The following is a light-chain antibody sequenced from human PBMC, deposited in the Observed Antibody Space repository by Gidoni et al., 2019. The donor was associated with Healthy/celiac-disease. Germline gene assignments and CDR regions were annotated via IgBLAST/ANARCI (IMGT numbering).Light chain of an antibody. V-gene: IGKV3-20*01. CDR2: GAS. J-gene: IGKJ2*04. Sequence: EIVFTQSPGTLSLSPGERATLSCRASQSVSSSYLAWYQQKPGQAPRLLIYGASSRATGIPDRFSGSGSGTDFTLTISRLEPEDFAVYYCQQYGTYPCSFGQGTKLEIK. CDR1: QSVSSSY. CDR3: QQYGTYPCS.